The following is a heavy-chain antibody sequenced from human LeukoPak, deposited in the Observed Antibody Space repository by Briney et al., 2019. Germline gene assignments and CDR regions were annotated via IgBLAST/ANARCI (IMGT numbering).Heavy chain of an antibody. CDR1: GFTFNSFG. CDR2: LWADGSTA. Sequence: GGSLRLSCAASGFTFNSFGMHWVRQVPGNGLEWVAVLWADGSTAHYADSVKGRFTISRDSSEKTLYLQMNSLRSEDTAVYYCVKESAADGTFQFDYWGQGTLVTVSS. CDR3: VKESAADGTFQFDY. D-gene: IGHD6-13*01. V-gene: IGHV3-33*06. J-gene: IGHJ4*02.